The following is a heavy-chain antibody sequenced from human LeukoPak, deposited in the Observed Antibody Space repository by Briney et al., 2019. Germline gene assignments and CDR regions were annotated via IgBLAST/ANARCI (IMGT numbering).Heavy chain of an antibody. J-gene: IGHJ3*02. CDR3: ARDGLDDAFDI. Sequence: GGSLRLSCAASGFTFSSYWMSWVRQAPGKGLEGVANIKQDGSEKYYVDSVKGRFTISRDNAKNSLYLQMNSLRAEDTAVYYCARDGLDDAFDIWGQGTMVTVSS. CDR2: IKQDGSEK. V-gene: IGHV3-7*01. D-gene: IGHD3/OR15-3a*01. CDR1: GFTFSSYW.